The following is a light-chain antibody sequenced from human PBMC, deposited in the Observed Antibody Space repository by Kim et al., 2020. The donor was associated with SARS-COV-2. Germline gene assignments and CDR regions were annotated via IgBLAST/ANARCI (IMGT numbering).Light chain of an antibody. J-gene: IGKJ2*01. CDR3: QQSYSTPVT. Sequence: SASVGDRVTITCRASQSISSYLNWYQQKPGKAPKLLIYAASSLQSGVPSRLSGSGSGTDFTLTISSLQPEDFATYYCQQSYSTPVTFGQGTKLEI. V-gene: IGKV1-39*01. CDR2: AAS. CDR1: QSISSY.